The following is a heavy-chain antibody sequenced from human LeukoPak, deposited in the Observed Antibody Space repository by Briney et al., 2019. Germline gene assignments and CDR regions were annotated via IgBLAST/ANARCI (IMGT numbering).Heavy chain of an antibody. CDR3: ARDPGVSGDWGTFDL. Sequence: GGSLRLSCAASGFTFSNSWMSWVRQAPGKGLEWVGNIKQDGSDIYYLGSVRGRFTISRDNAKESLYLQMSSLSAADTAMYYCARDPGVSGDWGTFDLWSQGTMVTVSS. V-gene: IGHV3-7*01. CDR2: IKQDGSDI. D-gene: IGHD2-21*01. J-gene: IGHJ3*01. CDR1: GFTFSNSW.